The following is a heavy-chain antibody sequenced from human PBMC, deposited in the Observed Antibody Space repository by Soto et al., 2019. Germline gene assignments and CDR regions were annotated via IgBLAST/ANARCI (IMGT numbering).Heavy chain of an antibody. D-gene: IGHD6-19*01. J-gene: IGHJ4*02. Sequence: CAASGFTFSSYSMNWVRQAPGKGLEWVSSISSSSSYIYYVDSVKGRFTISRDNAKNSLYLQMNSLRAEDTAVYYCASGAVAGNDEYWGQGSPVTVSS. CDR2: ISSSSSYI. CDR1: GFTFSSYS. V-gene: IGHV3-21*04. CDR3: ASGAVAGNDEY.